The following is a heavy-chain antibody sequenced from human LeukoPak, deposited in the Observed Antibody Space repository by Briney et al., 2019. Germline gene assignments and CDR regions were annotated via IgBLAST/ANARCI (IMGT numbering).Heavy chain of an antibody. CDR2: IYYSGST. CDR3: ARDFGTYYYDSSGYYGVGFDY. D-gene: IGHD3-22*01. J-gene: IGHJ4*02. Sequence: SETLSLTCTVSGGSISSSSYYWGWIRQPPGKGLEWIGSIYYSGSTYYNPSLKSRVTISVDTSKNQFSLKLSSVTAADTAVYYCARDFGTYYYDSSGYYGVGFDYWGQGTLVTVSS. CDR1: GGSISSSSYY. V-gene: IGHV4-39*07.